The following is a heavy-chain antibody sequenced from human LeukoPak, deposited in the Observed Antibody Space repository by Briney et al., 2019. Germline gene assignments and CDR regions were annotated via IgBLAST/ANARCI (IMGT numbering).Heavy chain of an antibody. Sequence: PSETLSLTCTVSGGSISSYYWSWIRQPAGKGLEWIGRIYTSGSTNYNPSLKSRVTMSVDTSKNQFPLKLSSVTAADTAVYYCARVTGYMIEDYFDYWGQGTLVTVSS. D-gene: IGHD3-22*01. V-gene: IGHV4-4*07. CDR2: IYTSGST. CDR1: GGSISSYY. J-gene: IGHJ4*02. CDR3: ARVTGYMIEDYFDY.